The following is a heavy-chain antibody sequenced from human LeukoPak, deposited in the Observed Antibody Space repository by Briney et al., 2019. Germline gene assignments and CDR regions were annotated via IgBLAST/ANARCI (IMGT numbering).Heavy chain of an antibody. D-gene: IGHD3-10*01. Sequence: ASVKVSCKASGGTFSSYAISWVRQAPGQGLEWMGGVIPIFGTANYAQKFQGRVTITADESTSTAYMELSSLRSEDTAVYYCARYYGSGCYYNEGTESYYYYGMDVWGQGTTVTVSS. CDR3: ARYYGSGCYYNEGTESYYYYGMDV. V-gene: IGHV1-69*13. CDR2: VIPIFGTA. J-gene: IGHJ6*02. CDR1: GGTFSSYA.